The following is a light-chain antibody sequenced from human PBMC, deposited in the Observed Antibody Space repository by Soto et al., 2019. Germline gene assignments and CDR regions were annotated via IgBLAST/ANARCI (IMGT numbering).Light chain of an antibody. CDR1: SSNIGSNT. V-gene: IGLV1-44*01. J-gene: IGLJ2*01. Sequence: QSVLTQPPSASGTPGQRVTISCSGSSSNIGSNTVNWYQQLPGTAPKLLIYRNNQRPSGVPDRFSASKSGTSASLAIGGLQSEDEADYYCAAWDDSLNGPVIGGGTKLTVL. CDR2: RNN. CDR3: AAWDDSLNGPV.